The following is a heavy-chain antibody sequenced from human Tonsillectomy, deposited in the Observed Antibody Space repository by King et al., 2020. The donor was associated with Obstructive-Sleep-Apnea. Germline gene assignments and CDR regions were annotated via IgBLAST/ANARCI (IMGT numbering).Heavy chain of an antibody. V-gene: IGHV4-38-2*02. CDR1: GFSISSYYY. CDR3: ARANSNTWNYYFYYGMDV. CDR2: IYHSGST. J-gene: IGHJ6*02. D-gene: IGHD6-13*01. Sequence: QLQESGPGLVKPSETLSLTCTVSGFSISSYYYWGWIRQPPGKGLEWIGSIYHSGSTYYNPSLKSRVTISVDTSKNPFSLRLSSVTATDTAVYFCARANSNTWNYYFYYGMDVWGQGTTVTVSS.